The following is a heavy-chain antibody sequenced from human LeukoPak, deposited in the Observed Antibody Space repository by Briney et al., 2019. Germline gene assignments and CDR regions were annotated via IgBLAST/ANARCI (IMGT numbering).Heavy chain of an antibody. Sequence: PSETLSLTCTVSGGSISSYYWSWIRQPPGKGLEWIGYIYYSGSTNYNPSLKRRVTISVDTSKNQFSLKLSSVTAADTAVYYCARGSNYVAYRFDPWGQGTLVTVSS. J-gene: IGHJ5*02. V-gene: IGHV4-59*01. CDR1: GGSISSYY. CDR2: IYYSGST. CDR3: ARGSNYVAYRFDP. D-gene: IGHD4-11*01.